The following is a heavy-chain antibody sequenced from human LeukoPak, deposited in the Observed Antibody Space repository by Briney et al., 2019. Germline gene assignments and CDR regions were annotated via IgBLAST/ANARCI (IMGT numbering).Heavy chain of an antibody. J-gene: IGHJ4*02. CDR1: GFTFSSYA. Sequence: GGSLRLSCAASGFTFSSYAMHWVRQAPGKGLEWVAVISYDGSNKYYADSVKGRFTISRDNSKNTLYLQMSSLRADDTAVYYCVRGTGYWGQGTLVTVSS. V-gene: IGHV3-30*14. CDR3: VRGTGY. CDR2: ISYDGSNK.